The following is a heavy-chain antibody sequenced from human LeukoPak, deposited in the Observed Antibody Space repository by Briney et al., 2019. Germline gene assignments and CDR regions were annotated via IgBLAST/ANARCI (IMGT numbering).Heavy chain of an antibody. CDR2: MSGIGGFV. CDR1: GFTFSAYT. CDR3: AKEGYSHTSNYFDN. D-gene: IGHD2-15*01. Sequence: PGGSLRLSCAASGFTFSAYTMNWVRQAPGKGLEWVSSMSGIGGFVHYADSVKGRFTISRDNAKSSLYLQMNSLRAEDTALYYCAKEGYSHTSNYFDNWGQGILVTVSS. J-gene: IGHJ4*02. V-gene: IGHV3-21*04.